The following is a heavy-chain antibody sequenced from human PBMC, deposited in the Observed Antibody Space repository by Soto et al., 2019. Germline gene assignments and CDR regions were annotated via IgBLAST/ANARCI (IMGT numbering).Heavy chain of an antibody. J-gene: IGHJ4*02. CDR2: IYYSGST. D-gene: IGHD3-3*01. V-gene: IGHV4-39*01. CDR3: ARHVRGMSGRGAYFDY. CDR1: GGSISSSSYY. Sequence: NPSETLSLTCTVSGGSISSSSYYWGWIRQPPGKGLEWIGSIYYSGSTYYNPSLKSRVTISVDTSKNQFSLKLSSVTAADTAVYYCARHVRGMSGRGAYFDYWGQGTLVTVSS.